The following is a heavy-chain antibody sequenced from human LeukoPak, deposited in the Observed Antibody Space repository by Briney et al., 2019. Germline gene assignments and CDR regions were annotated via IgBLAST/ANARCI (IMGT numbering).Heavy chain of an antibody. D-gene: IGHD2-15*01. CDR3: ARRDVVVVAATDHDAFDI. CDR2: IYPGDSDT. V-gene: IGHV5-51*01. J-gene: IGHJ3*02. CDR1: GYSFTSYW. Sequence: GESLKISCKGSGYSFTSYWIGWVRQMPAKGLEWMGIIYPGDSDTRYSPSFQGQVTISADKSISTAYLQWSSLKASDTAMYYCARRDVVVVAATDHDAFDIWGQGTMVTVSS.